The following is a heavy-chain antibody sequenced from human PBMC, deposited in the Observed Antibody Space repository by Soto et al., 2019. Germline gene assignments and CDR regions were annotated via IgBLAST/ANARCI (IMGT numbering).Heavy chain of an antibody. Sequence: PGGSLRLSCAASGFTFSSYAMSWVRQAPGKGLEWVSVISGSGGSTYYADSVKGRFTISRDNSKNTLYLQMNSLRAEDTAVYYCAKLDGYDFWSGYKYYFDYWGKGTLVTVSS. D-gene: IGHD3-3*01. CDR1: GFTFSSYA. V-gene: IGHV3-23*01. CDR3: AKLDGYDFWSGYKYYFDY. CDR2: ISGSGGST. J-gene: IGHJ4*02.